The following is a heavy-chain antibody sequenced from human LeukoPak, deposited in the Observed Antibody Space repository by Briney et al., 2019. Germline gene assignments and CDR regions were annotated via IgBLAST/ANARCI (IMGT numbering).Heavy chain of an antibody. D-gene: IGHD5/OR15-5a*01. CDR3: ARVREDVDIVYDY. Sequence: PPGGSLRLSCAASGFTFSSYSMNWVRQAPGKGLEWVSYISSSSSTIYYADSVKGRFTISRDNAKNSLYLQMNSLRAEDTAVYYCARVREDVDIVYDYWGQGTLVTVSS. CDR2: ISSSSSTI. J-gene: IGHJ4*02. V-gene: IGHV3-48*04. CDR1: GFTFSSYS.